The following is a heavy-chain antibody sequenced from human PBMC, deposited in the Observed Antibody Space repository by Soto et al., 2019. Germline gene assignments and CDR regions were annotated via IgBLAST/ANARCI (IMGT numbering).Heavy chain of an antibody. CDR1: GFTFSRYW. CDR3: ARGNSPGYAPNWYHN. V-gene: IGHV3-7*05. J-gene: IGHJ4*02. CDR2: IKQAGSEK. Sequence: EVQLVESGGGLVQPGGSLRLSCAASGFTFSRYWMSWVRQGPGKGLEWVASIKQAGSEKYYVDSVKGRFTISRDNAENSLFLQMNSLRAEDTAVYYCARGNSPGYAPNWYHNWGQGTLVTVSS. D-gene: IGHD1-1*01.